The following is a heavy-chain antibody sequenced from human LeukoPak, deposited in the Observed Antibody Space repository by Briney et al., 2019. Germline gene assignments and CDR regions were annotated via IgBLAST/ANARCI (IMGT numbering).Heavy chain of an antibody. V-gene: IGHV3-23*01. D-gene: IGHD6-19*01. CDR2: INGNGGYT. J-gene: IGHJ4*02. CDR3: AKDLPPEYSSGWWAFDY. Sequence: PGGSLRLSCAASGFTFSSYAMNWVRQAPGKGLEWVSAINGNGGYTYYADSVKGRFTISRDNSKNTLYLQMDSLRAEDTAVYYCAKDLPPEYSSGWWAFDYWGQGTLVTVSS. CDR1: GFTFSSYA.